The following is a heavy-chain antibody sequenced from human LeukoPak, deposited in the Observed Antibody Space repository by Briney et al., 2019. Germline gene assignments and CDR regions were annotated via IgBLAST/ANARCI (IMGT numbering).Heavy chain of an antibody. CDR3: ARAYYYDSSGYGFDY. CDR1: GFIFDTHD. Sequence: GGSLRLSCGASGFIFDTHDMHWVRQAPGKGLEWVAFIRSDGYHTYYADSVKGRFTITRDNSKNSLYLQMNSLRAEDTAVYYCARAYYYDSSGYGFDYWGQGTLVTVSS. CDR2: IRSDGYHT. D-gene: IGHD3-22*01. J-gene: IGHJ4*02. V-gene: IGHV3-30*02.